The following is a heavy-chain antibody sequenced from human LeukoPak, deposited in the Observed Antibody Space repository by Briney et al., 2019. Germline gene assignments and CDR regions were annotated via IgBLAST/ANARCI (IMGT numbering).Heavy chain of an antibody. V-gene: IGHV3-43*01. D-gene: IGHD4-23*01. J-gene: IGHJ5*02. CDR3: AKDRLSTPTAPRFDP. CDR2: ISWDGGST. Sequence: GGSLRLSCAASGFTFDDYTMHWVRQAPGKGLEWVSLISWDGGSTYYADSVKGRFTISRDNSKNSLYLQMNSLRAEDTALYYCAKDRLSTPTAPRFDPWGQGTQVTVSS. CDR1: GFTFDDYT.